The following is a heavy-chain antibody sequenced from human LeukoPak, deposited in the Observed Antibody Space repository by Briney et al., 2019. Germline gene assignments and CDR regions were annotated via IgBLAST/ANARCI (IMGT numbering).Heavy chain of an antibody. V-gene: IGHV4-34*01. J-gene: IGHJ6*03. Sequence: SETLSLTCAVYGGSFSGYYWSWIRQPPGKGLEWIGEINHSGSTNYNPSLKSRVTISVDTSKNQFSLKLSSVTAAGTAAYYCARGPRIAIFGVVIPYYYYYYMDVWGKGTTVTVSS. CDR1: GGSFSGYY. CDR2: INHSGST. D-gene: IGHD3-3*01. CDR3: ARGPRIAIFGVVIPYYYYYYMDV.